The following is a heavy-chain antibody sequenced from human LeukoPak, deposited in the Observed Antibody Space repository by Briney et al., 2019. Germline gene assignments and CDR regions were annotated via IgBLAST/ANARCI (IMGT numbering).Heavy chain of an antibody. CDR3: ARDPRCSSTSCYSPAGYFDY. D-gene: IGHD2-2*01. J-gene: IGHJ4*02. V-gene: IGHV4-39*06. CDR1: GGSISSSSYY. CDR2: IYYSGST. Sequence: SETLSLTCTVSGGSISSSSYYWGWIRQPPGKGLEWIGSIYYSGSTYYNPSLKSRVTISVDTSKNQFPLKLSSVTAADTAVYYCARDPRCSSTSCYSPAGYFDYWGQGTLVTVSS.